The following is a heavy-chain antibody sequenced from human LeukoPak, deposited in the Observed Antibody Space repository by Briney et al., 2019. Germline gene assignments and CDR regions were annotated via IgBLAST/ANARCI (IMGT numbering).Heavy chain of an antibody. CDR1: GFTFSICA. CDR3: AKADGSYKTLIDY. J-gene: IGHJ4*02. D-gene: IGHD3-10*01. CDR2: INGSGSST. Sequence: PGGSLRLSCAASGFTFSICAMNWVRQAPGKGLEWVSGINGSGSSTYYADSVKGRFTISRDSSKNTVYLQMNSLRAEDTARYYCAKADGSYKTLIDYWGQGTLVTVSS. V-gene: IGHV3-23*01.